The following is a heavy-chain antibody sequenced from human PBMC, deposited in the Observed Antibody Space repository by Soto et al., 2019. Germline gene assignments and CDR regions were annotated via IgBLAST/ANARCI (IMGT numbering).Heavy chain of an antibody. Sequence: QVQLVQSGAEVKKPGASVKVSCKASGYTFTSYAIHWVRQAPGQRLEWMGWINAGNGNTKYSRKFPDRVTITRDTSASTAYMELSSLRYEDTAGYYCARDLGGWPDYWGQGTLVTVSS. CDR1: GYTFTSYA. D-gene: IGHD6-19*01. CDR2: INAGNGNT. V-gene: IGHV1-3*01. CDR3: ARDLGGWPDY. J-gene: IGHJ4*02.